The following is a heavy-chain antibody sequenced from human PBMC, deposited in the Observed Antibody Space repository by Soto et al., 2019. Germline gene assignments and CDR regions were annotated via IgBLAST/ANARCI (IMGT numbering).Heavy chain of an antibody. CDR1: GFTFSAYS. CDR2: ISGLGGSR. D-gene: IGHD1-26*01. Sequence: VHLLESGGGLVQPGGSLRLSCAASGFTFSAYSLSWVRQAPGKGLQWVSGISGLGGSRYYADSVKGRFTISRDNSKKSLYLQMDSLRVEDTAVYYCAKSYGNTWEQYSVDYWGQGTLLTVSS. V-gene: IGHV3-23*01. J-gene: IGHJ4*02. CDR3: AKSYGNTWEQYSVDY.